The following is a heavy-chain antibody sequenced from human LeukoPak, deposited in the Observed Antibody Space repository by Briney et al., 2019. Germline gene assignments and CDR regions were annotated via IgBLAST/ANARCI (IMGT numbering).Heavy chain of an antibody. Sequence: GGSLRLSCAASGFAFSDYYMSWIRQAPGKGLEWVSYISSSGTTIYYADSVKGRFTISRDNAKNSLYLQMNSLRAEDTAVYYCARRTVTRDWYFDLWGRGTLVTVSS. CDR1: GFAFSDYY. D-gene: IGHD4-17*01. V-gene: IGHV3-11*01. CDR2: ISSSGTTI. CDR3: ARRTVTRDWYFDL. J-gene: IGHJ2*01.